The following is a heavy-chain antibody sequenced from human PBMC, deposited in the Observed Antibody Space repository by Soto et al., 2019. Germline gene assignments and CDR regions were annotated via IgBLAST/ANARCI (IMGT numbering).Heavy chain of an antibody. J-gene: IGHJ5*02. V-gene: IGHV4-59*01. CDR3: ERLRIAANWFDL. CDR1: GGSISSYY. Sequence: SETLSLTCTVAGGSISSYYWSWIRQPPGKGLEWIGYIYYSGSTNYNPSLKSRVTISVDTSKNQFSLKLSSVTAADTAVYYCERLRIAANWFDLWGQGTLVTVSS. D-gene: IGHD6-25*01. CDR2: IYYSGST.